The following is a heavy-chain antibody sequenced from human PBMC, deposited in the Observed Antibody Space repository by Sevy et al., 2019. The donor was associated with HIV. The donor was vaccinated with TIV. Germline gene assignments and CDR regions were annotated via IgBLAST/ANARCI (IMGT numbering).Heavy chain of an antibody. CDR3: ARASRMNGLVTGYFDL. J-gene: IGHJ2*01. CDR1: GFTFSSYA. V-gene: IGHV3-48*01. Sequence: GGSLRLSCAASGFTFSSYAMKWVRQAPGKGLEWVSYIRSSSSTIYYADSVKGRFTISRDNARNSLYLQMNSLRAEDTAVYYCARASRMNGLVTGYFDLWGRGTLVTVSS. CDR2: IRSSSSTI. D-gene: IGHD3-9*01.